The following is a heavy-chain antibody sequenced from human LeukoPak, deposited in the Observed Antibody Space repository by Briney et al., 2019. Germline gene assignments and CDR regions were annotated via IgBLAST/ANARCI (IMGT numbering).Heavy chain of an antibody. CDR2: ISGSGNNV. CDR1: GFTFSGPY. V-gene: IGHV3-11*01. CDR3: VREARLESTGTASAFDI. J-gene: IGHJ3*02. D-gene: IGHD1-1*01. Sequence: PGGSLRLSCAASGFTFSGPYMSWIRQAPGKGLEWVSNISGSGNNVFYAASVRGRFTISRDNANNSLYLQMNSLRTEDTGVYYCVREARLESTGTASAFDIWGQGTMVVVSS.